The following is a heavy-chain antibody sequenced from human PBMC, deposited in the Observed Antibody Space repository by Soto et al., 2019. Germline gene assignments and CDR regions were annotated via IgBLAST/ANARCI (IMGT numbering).Heavy chain of an antibody. Sequence: PGGSLRLSCAASGFTFDDYAMHWVWQAPGKGLEWVSGISWNSGSIGYADSVKGRFTISRDNAKNSLYLQMNSLRAEDTALYYCAKGNYYDSSGYPSLFDYWGQGTLVTVSS. V-gene: IGHV3-9*01. J-gene: IGHJ4*02. CDR3: AKGNYYDSSGYPSLFDY. D-gene: IGHD3-22*01. CDR2: ISWNSGSI. CDR1: GFTFDDYA.